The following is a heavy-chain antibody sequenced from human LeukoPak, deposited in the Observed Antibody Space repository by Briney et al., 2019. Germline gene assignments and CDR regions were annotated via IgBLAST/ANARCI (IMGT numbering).Heavy chain of an antibody. CDR1: GFTFSSYS. CDR2: ITSSSTYT. V-gene: IGHV3-21*01. D-gene: IGHD1-26*01. CDR3: ARDPYSGTYGDTYYYYMDV. Sequence: GGSLRLSCAASGFTFSSYSMNWVRQTPGKGLEWVSSITSSSTYTFYADSVKGRFTISRDNARNSLYLQMNSLRAEDTAVYYCARDPYSGTYGDTYYYYMDVWGKGTTVTISS. J-gene: IGHJ6*03.